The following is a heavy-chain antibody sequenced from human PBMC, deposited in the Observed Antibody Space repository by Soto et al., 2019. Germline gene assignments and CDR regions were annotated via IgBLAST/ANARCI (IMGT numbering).Heavy chain of an antibody. CDR2: ISGSGGST. CDR3: AKDNEITIFTITGYFQH. J-gene: IGHJ1*01. D-gene: IGHD3-3*01. V-gene: IGHV3-23*01. CDR1: GFTFSSYA. Sequence: GGSLRLSCAASGFTFSSYAMSWVRQAPGKGLEWVSAISGSGGSTYYADSVKGRFTISRDNSKNTLYLQMNSLRAEDTAVYYCAKDNEITIFTITGYFQHWGQGTLVTVSS.